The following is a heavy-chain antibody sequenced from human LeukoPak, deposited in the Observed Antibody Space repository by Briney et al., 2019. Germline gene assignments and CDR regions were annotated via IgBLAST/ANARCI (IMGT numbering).Heavy chain of an antibody. V-gene: IGHV4-38-2*02. CDR1: GYSISSGYY. CDR3: ARAVNGAHFDY. D-gene: IGHD2-8*01. Sequence: SETLSLTCTVSGYSISSGYYWGWIRQPPGKGLEWIGSIYHSGSTYYNPSLRSRVTISVDTSKNQFSLKLSSVTAADTAVYYCARAVNGAHFDYWGQGTLVTVSS. J-gene: IGHJ4*02. CDR2: IYHSGST.